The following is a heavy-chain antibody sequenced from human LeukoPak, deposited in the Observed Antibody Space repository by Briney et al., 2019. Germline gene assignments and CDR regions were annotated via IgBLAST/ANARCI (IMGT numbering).Heavy chain of an antibody. V-gene: IGHV3-15*01. D-gene: IGHD3-10*01. CDR3: AIFYYYGLY. CDR2: IKTKADNGTT. Sequence: GGSLRLSCAASGLSLSNAWMSWVRQAPGKGLEWVGRIKTKADNGTTEYAAPVKGRLTMSRDDSRNTLSLQMDSLKTEDTAVYFCAIFYYYGLYWGQGTLVTVSS. J-gene: IGHJ4*02. CDR1: GLSLSNAW.